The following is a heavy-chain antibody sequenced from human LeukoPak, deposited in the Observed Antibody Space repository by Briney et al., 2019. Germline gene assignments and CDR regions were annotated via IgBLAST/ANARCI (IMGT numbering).Heavy chain of an antibody. D-gene: IGHD1-1*01. CDR3: ATPPPGYSFSNHYYYMDV. J-gene: IGHJ6*03. V-gene: IGHV1-69*01. CDR2: IIPIFGTV. Sequence: ASVKVSCKPSGGTINDYAVYWVRQAPGQGLEWMAGIIPIFGTVNYAQNFQDRLTISADQSTNTAHMELSSLKYEDTAIYYCATPPPGYSFSNHYYYMDVWGKGTTVTVSS. CDR1: GGTINDYA.